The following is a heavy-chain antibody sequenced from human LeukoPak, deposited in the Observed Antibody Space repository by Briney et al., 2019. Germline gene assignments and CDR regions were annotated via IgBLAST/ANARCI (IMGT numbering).Heavy chain of an antibody. Sequence: PGGSLRLSCAASGFTLGAFAMHWVRQAPGKGLGWVSLIDKDGRSTYYADSVKGRFTISRDNSKNSLYLQMNSLRTEDTALYYCATWAFYHSLDVWGQGTTVTVSS. J-gene: IGHJ6*02. D-gene: IGHD1-26*01. V-gene: IGHV3-43*02. CDR2: IDKDGRST. CDR3: ATWAFYHSLDV. CDR1: GFTLGAFA.